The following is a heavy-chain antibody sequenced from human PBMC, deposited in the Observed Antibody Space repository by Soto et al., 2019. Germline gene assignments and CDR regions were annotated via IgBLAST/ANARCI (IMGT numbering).Heavy chain of an antibody. J-gene: IGHJ4*02. CDR2: INNDGSDT. CDR1: GFTFSSYW. Sequence: SLRLSCAASGFTFSSYWMHWVRQVPGKGLVWVSHINNDGSDTSYADSVKGRFTVSRDNSKNTLYLQMNSLRAEDTAVFYCAKARSSGWSLDYWGQGTLVTVSS. V-gene: IGHV3-74*01. CDR3: AKARSSGWSLDY. D-gene: IGHD6-19*01.